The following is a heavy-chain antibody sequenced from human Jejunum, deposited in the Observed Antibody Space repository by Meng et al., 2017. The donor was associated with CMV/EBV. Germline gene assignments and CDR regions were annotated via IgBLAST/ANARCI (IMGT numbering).Heavy chain of an antibody. CDR1: A. CDR3: GRDRDHYGAGSDARLGADV. Sequence: AMRWVRLAPGKGLEGVAVKSFDGVKKYYADAVKDRITISRDNSKNTLDLQMNNLIAEDTAVYYCGRDRDHYGAGSDARLGADVWGQGTTVTVSS. CDR2: KSFDGVKK. V-gene: IGHV3-30*04. D-gene: IGHD3-10*01. J-gene: IGHJ6*02.